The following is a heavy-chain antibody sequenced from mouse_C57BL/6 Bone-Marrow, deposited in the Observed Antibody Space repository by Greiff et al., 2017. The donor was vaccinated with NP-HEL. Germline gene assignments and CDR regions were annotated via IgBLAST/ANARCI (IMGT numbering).Heavy chain of an antibody. CDR2: IYPSDSET. V-gene: IGHV1-61*01. CDR1: GYTFTSYW. Sequence: QVQLQQPGAELVRPGSSVKLSCKASGYTFTSYWMAWVKQRPGQGLEWIGNIYPSDSETHYNQKFKDKATLTVDKSSSTAYMQRSSLTSEDSAVYYCARGDDLAWFAYWGQGTLVTVSA. J-gene: IGHJ3*01. D-gene: IGHD2-3*01. CDR3: ARGDDLAWFAY.